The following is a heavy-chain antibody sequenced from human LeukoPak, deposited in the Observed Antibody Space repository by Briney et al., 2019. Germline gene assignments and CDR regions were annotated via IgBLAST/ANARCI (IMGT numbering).Heavy chain of an antibody. V-gene: IGHV1-2*02. J-gene: IGHJ5*02. CDR1: GYTFTGYY. CDR3: AKGFRTTPPPT. Sequence: GASVKVSCKASGYTFTGYYMHWVRQAPGQGLEWMGWINPNSGGTNYARKFQGRVTMTRDTSISTAYMELSRLRSDDTAVYYCAKGFRTTPPPTWGQGTLVTVSS. D-gene: IGHD1-1*01. CDR2: INPNSGGT.